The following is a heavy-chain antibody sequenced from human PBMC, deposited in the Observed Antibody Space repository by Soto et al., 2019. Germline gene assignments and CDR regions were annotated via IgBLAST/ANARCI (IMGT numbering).Heavy chain of an antibody. J-gene: IGHJ5*02. Sequence: PSDPLPLPCTVSDGPIRSSRFYWGWIRPPPGKGLVWLGNIYYSGSTNYNPSLESRVTISVHTPKNQFSLQLSSVTAADTAVYYCARQHDPWGQGTRVNVPS. CDR3: ARQHDP. CDR2: IYYSGST. CDR1: DGPIRSSRFY. V-gene: IGHV4-39*01.